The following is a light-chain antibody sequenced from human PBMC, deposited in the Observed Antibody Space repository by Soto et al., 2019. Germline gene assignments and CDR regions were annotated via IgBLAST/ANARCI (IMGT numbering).Light chain of an antibody. J-gene: IGLJ1*01. CDR3: CSYAGTYKTV. Sequence: QSVLTQPLSVSASPGQSVTISCTGTSSDIGGYGYVSWHQHHPGKAPKLLLYAVSKWPSGVPNRFSGSKSGNTASLTISGLQTEDEADYYCCSYAGTYKTVFATGPKAIVL. CDR1: SSDIGGYGY. CDR2: AVS. V-gene: IGLV2-11*01.